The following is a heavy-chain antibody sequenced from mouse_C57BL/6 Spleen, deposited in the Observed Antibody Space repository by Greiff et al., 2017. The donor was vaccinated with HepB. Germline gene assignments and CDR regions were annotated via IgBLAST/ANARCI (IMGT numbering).Heavy chain of an antibody. J-gene: IGHJ2*01. Sequence: EVQVVESGGGLVKPGGSLKLSCAASGFTFSSYAMSWVRQTPEKRLEWVATISDGGSYTYYPDNVKGRFTISRDNAKNNLYLQMSHLKSEDTAMYYCARALYGRSLPSDYWGQGTTLTVSS. CDR2: ISDGGSYT. V-gene: IGHV5-4*01. CDR1: GFTFSSYA. CDR3: ARALYGRSLPSDY. D-gene: IGHD1-1*01.